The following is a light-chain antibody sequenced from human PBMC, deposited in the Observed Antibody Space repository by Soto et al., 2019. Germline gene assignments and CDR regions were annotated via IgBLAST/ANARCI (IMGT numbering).Light chain of an antibody. Sequence: EIVIPHYPATLSVYPGDRVTLSCRASQRVRSYSAWYQQKPGQAPRLLIYGASNRATGIPARFSGSGSGTEFTLTISSLQPDDFAAYYCQQYDSYSYTFGQGTKVDIK. CDR3: QQYDSYSYT. V-gene: IGKV3-15*01. CDR1: QRVRSY. CDR2: GAS. J-gene: IGKJ2*01.